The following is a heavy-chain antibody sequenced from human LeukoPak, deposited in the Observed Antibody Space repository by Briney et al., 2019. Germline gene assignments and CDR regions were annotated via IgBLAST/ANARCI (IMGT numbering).Heavy chain of an antibody. Sequence: GGSLRLSCAASGFTVSSNYMSWVRQAPGEGLEWVSVIYSGGSTYYADSVKGRFTISRHNSKNTLYLQMNSLRAEDTAVYYCASLVGATRFDYWGRGTLVTVSS. D-gene: IGHD1-26*01. V-gene: IGHV3-53*04. CDR1: GFTVSSNY. J-gene: IGHJ4*02. CDR3: ASLVGATRFDY. CDR2: IYSGGST.